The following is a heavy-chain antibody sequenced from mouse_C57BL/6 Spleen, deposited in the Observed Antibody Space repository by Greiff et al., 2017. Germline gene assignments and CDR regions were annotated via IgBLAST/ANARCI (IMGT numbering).Heavy chain of an antibody. J-gene: IGHJ4*01. V-gene: IGHV2-2*01. Sequence: VQLVESGPGLVQPSQSLSITCTVSGFSLTSYGVHWVRQSPGKGLEWLGVIWSGGSTDYNAAFISRLSISKDNSKSQVFFKMNSLQADDTAIYYCARRAITTVGDYYAMDYWGQGTSVTVSS. CDR2: IWSGGST. CDR1: GFSLTSYG. CDR3: ARRAITTVGDYYAMDY. D-gene: IGHD1-1*01.